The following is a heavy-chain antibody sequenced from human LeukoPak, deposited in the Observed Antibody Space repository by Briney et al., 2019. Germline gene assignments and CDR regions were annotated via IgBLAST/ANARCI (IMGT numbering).Heavy chain of an antibody. J-gene: IGHJ3*02. V-gene: IGHV3-30*04. CDR2: ISYDGSDK. D-gene: IGHD6-19*01. CDR1: GFPFSSFT. CDR3: AGSGWYTGAFDI. Sequence: PGMSLRLSCAASGFPFSSFTMHWVRQAPGKGLEWVAVISYDGSDKYYAGSVKGRFTISRDNSKNTLYLQMNSLRAEDTAVYYCAGSGWYTGAFDIWGQGTMVTVSS.